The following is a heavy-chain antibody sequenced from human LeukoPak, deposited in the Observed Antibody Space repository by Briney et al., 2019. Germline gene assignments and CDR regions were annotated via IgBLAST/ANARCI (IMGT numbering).Heavy chain of an antibody. CDR2: IYYSGST. Sequence: KTSETLSLTCTVSGGSISSSSYYWGWIRQPPGKGLEWIGSIYYSGSTYYNPSLKSRVTISVDTSKNQFSLKLSSVTAADTAVYYCARPTNDILTGYYWFDPWGQGTLVTVSS. CDR3: ARPTNDILTGYYWFDP. CDR1: GGSISSSSYY. D-gene: IGHD3-9*01. V-gene: IGHV4-39*01. J-gene: IGHJ5*02.